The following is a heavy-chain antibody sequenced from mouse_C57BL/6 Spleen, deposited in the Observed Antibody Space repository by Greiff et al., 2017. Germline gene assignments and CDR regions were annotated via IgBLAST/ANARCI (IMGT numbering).Heavy chain of an antibody. CDR2: IHPNSGST. V-gene: IGHV1-64*01. J-gene: IGHJ3*01. D-gene: IGHD1-1*01. CDR1: GYTFTSYW. Sequence: QVHVKQPGAELVKPGASVKLSCKASGYTFTSYWMHWVKQRPGQGLEWIGMIHPNSGSTNYNEKFKSKATLTVDKSSSATYMQISSLTSEDSAVYDCAREISVITTVVAPPGFAYWGQGTLVTVSA. CDR3: AREISVITTVVAPPGFAY.